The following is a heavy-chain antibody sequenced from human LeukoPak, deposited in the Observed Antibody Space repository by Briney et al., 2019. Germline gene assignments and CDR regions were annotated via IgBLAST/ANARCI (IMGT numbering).Heavy chain of an antibody. J-gene: IGHJ4*02. CDR1: GYTFTSYG. CDR2: ISTYNGNT. D-gene: IGHD1-26*01. Sequence: ASVKVSCKASGYTFTSYGISWVRQAPGQGLEWMGWISTYNGNTNYAQKLQGRVTMTTDTSTSTAYMALRSLRSDDTAVYYCARVGAGVGATEFDYWGQGTLVTVSS. V-gene: IGHV1-18*01. CDR3: ARVGAGVGATEFDY.